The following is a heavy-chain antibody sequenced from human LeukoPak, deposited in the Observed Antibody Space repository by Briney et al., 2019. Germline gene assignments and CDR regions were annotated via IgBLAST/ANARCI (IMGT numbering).Heavy chain of an antibody. D-gene: IGHD3-22*01. CDR3: AARYYDSSGYYYEEYDY. Sequence: SQTLSLTCTVSGGSISSGGYYWSWIRQHPGKGLEWIGYIYYSGSTYYNPSLKSRVTISVDTSKNQFSLKLSSVTAADTAVYYCAARYYDSSGYYYEEYDYWGQGTLVTVSS. CDR1: GGSISSGGYY. CDR2: IYYSGST. J-gene: IGHJ4*02. V-gene: IGHV4-31*03.